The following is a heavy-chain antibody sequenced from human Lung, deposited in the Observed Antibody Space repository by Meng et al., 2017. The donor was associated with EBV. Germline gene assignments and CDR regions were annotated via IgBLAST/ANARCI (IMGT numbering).Heavy chain of an antibody. CDR3: ARVEVGITSGDY. CDR2: ISAYNGNT. D-gene: IGHD1-26*01. CDR1: GYIFNNYG. V-gene: IGHV1-18*01. J-gene: IGHJ4*02. Sequence: QVQRVQSGAEVKKPGASVKVSCKASGYIFNNYGVSWVRQAPGQGPEWMGWISAYNGNTNYAQNFQGRFTMTTDTSTSTAYMELRSLRSDDTAVYYCARVEVGITSGDYWGQGTLVTVSS.